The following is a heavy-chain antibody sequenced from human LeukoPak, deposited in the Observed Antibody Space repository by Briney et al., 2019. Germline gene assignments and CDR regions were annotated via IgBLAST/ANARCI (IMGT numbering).Heavy chain of an antibody. J-gene: IGHJ4*02. D-gene: IGHD6-19*01. CDR3: ARGPAGSGYSSGWYFGAPPYFDY. V-gene: IGHV4-34*01. CDR1: GGSFSGYY. Sequence: PSETLSLTCAVYGGSFSGYYWSWIRQPPGKGLEWIGEINHSGSTNYNPPLKSRVTISVDTSKNQFSLKLSSVTAADTAVYYCARGPAGSGYSSGWYFGAPPYFDYWGQGTLVTVSS. CDR2: INHSGST.